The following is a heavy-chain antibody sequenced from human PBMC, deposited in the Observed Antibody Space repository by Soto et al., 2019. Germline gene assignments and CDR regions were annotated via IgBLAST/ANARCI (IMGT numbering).Heavy chain of an antibody. CDR1: GYSFTGDY. Sequence: ASVKVSCKASGYSFTGDYMHWVRQAPGQGLEWMGWINPNSGGTNYAQKFQGRVTMTRDTSISTAYMELSRLRSDDTAVYYCARESGASIQLAFDYWGQGTLVTVSS. V-gene: IGHV1-2*02. CDR2: INPNSGGT. D-gene: IGHD5-18*01. CDR3: ARESGASIQLAFDY. J-gene: IGHJ4*02.